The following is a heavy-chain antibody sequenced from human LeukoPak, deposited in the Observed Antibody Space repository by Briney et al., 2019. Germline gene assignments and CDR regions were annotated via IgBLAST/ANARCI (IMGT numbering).Heavy chain of an antibody. D-gene: IGHD3-16*01. CDR1: EFTFSSYW. V-gene: IGHV3-7*01. CDR2: IKQDGREK. Sequence: GGSLRLSCVASEFTFSSYWMRWVRQAPGKGLEWVANIKQDGREKNYVDSVKGRFSISRDNAKNSLYLQMNSLRAEDTAVYHCARVSWGSADPHYYFNYWGQGTLLTVSS. J-gene: IGHJ4*02. CDR3: ARVSWGSADPHYYFNY.